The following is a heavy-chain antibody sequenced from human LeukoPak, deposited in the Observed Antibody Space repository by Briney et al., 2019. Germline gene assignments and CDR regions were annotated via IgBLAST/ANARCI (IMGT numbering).Heavy chain of an antibody. CDR2: ISAYNGNT. CDR3: ARAPHIVLPYYYYYGMDV. J-gene: IGHJ6*02. CDR1: GYTFTSYG. Sequence: ASVKVSCKASGYTFTSYGISWVRQAPGQGLEWMGWISAYNGNTNYAQKLQDRVTMTTDTSTSTACMELRSLRSDDTAVYYCARAPHIVLPYYYYYGMDVWGQGTTVTVSS. V-gene: IGHV1-18*01. D-gene: IGHD2-8*01.